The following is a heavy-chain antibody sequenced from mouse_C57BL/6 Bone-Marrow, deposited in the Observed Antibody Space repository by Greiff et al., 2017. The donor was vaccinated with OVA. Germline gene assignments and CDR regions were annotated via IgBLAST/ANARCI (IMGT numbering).Heavy chain of an antibody. CDR2: IDPENGDT. CDR3: TTIPTVVAYYYAMDY. CDR1: GFNIKDDY. J-gene: IGHJ4*01. Sequence: EVQLQQSGAELVRPGASVKLSCTASGFNIKDDYMHWVKQRPEQGLEWIGWIDPENGDTEYASKFPGKATITADTSSNTAYLQLSSLTSEDTAVYYCTTIPTVVAYYYAMDYWGQGTSVTVSS. D-gene: IGHD1-1*01. V-gene: IGHV14-4*01.